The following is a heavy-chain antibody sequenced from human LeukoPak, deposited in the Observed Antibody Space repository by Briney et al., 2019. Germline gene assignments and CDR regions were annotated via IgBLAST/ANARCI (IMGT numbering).Heavy chain of an antibody. CDR3: ARVGPPSALIGVVISNYYYYMDV. D-gene: IGHD3-3*01. CDR1: GYTFTGYY. J-gene: IGHJ6*03. Sequence: ASVKVSCKASGYTFTGYYMHWVRQAPGQGLEWMGWINPNSGGTNYAQKFQGRVTMTRDTSISTAYMELRSLRSDDTAVYYCARVGPPSALIGVVISNYYYYMDVWGKGTTVTVSS. V-gene: IGHV1-2*02. CDR2: INPNSGGT.